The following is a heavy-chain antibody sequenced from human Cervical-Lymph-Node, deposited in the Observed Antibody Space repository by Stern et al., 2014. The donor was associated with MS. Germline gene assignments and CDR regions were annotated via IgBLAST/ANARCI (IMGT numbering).Heavy chain of an antibody. D-gene: IGHD6-13*01. V-gene: IGHV4-38-2*02. Sequence: QLQLQESGPGLVKPSETLSLTCTVSGYSISSGHYWGWIRQPPGKGLEWIGTIYHSGRTYYNPSLKSRVTISGDTSKHQFSPNLRSVTAADTAVYYCARDHVAAADSLDYWGQGTLVTVSS. CDR3: ARDHVAAADSLDY. J-gene: IGHJ4*02. CDR2: IYHSGRT. CDR1: GYSISSGHY.